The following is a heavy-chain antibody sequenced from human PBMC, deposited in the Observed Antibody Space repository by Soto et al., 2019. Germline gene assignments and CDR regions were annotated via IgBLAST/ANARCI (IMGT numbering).Heavy chain of an antibody. D-gene: IGHD6-25*01. CDR2: IYYSGST. Sequence: PSETLSLTCTVSGGSISTSVYYWGWIRQPPGKGLEWIVNIYYSGSTYYNPSLKSRVTISVDRSKNQFSLNLSSVTAADTAVYYCARVRYSNGFVGSWGQGTLVTVSS. CDR3: ARVRYSNGFVGS. J-gene: IGHJ5*02. CDR1: GGSISTSVYY. V-gene: IGHV4-39*07.